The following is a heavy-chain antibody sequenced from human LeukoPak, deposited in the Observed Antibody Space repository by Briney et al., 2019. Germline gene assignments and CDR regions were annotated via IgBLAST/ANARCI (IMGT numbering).Heavy chain of an antibody. J-gene: IGHJ5*02. Sequence: PETLSLTCTVSGGSTSSYYWSWIRQRPGKGLEWIGYIYYSGSTNYNPSLKSRVTISVDTSKNQFSLKLSSLTAADTAVYYCARGVVPGAVVGFDPWGQGTLVTVSS. V-gene: IGHV4-59*01. CDR2: IYYSGST. CDR3: ARGVVPGAVVGFDP. D-gene: IGHD2-2*01. CDR1: GGSTSSYY.